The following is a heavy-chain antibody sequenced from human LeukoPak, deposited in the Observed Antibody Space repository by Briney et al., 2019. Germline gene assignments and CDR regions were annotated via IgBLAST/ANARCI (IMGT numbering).Heavy chain of an antibody. J-gene: IGHJ4*02. CDR2: ISAYNGNT. V-gene: IGHV1-18*01. CDR1: GYTLTSYG. CDR3: ARDPGIAAAGTDPTNDY. D-gene: IGHD6-13*01. Sequence: ASVKVSCKASGYTLTSYGISWVRQAPGQGLEWMGWISAYNGNTNYAQKLQGRVTMTTDTSTSTAYMELRSLRSDDTAVYYCARDPGIAAAGTDPTNDYWGQGTLVTVSS.